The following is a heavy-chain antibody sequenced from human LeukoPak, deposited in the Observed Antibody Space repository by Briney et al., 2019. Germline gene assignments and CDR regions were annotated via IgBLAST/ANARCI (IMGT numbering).Heavy chain of an antibody. Sequence: SGSTYYNPSLKSRVTISVDTSKSQFSLKLSSVTAADTAVYYCAREHYYDSSGLHPWGQGTLVTVSS. V-gene: IGHV4-30-4*01. CDR3: AREHYYDSSGLHP. CDR2: SGST. D-gene: IGHD3-22*01. J-gene: IGHJ5*02.